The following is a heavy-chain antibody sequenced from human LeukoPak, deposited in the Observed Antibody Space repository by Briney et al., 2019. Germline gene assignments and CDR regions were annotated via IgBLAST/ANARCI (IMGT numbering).Heavy chain of an antibody. CDR3: ARLGSGYYYDYMDV. Sequence: SETLSLTCTVSGYSISSGYYWGWIRQPPGKGLEWIGSIYHSGSTYYNPSLKSRVTISADTSKNQFSLKLNSVTAAVTAVYYCARLGSGYYYDYMDVWGKGTTVTVSS. J-gene: IGHJ6*03. CDR2: IYHSGST. D-gene: IGHD1-26*01. CDR1: GYSISSGYY. V-gene: IGHV4-38-2*02.